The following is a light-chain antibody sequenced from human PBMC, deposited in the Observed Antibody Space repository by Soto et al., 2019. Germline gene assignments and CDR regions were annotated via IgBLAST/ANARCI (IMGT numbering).Light chain of an antibody. CDR1: SSDVGGYNY. J-gene: IGLJ2*01. Sequence: QSALTQPASVSGSPGQSITISCTGTSSDVGGYNYVSWYQQHPGKAPKLMIYDVSNRPSGVSNRFSGSKSGNTDSLTISGLQAEDEAEYYCSSYTSSSFLVFSGGTKLTVL. CDR2: DVS. CDR3: SSYTSSSFLV. V-gene: IGLV2-14*01.